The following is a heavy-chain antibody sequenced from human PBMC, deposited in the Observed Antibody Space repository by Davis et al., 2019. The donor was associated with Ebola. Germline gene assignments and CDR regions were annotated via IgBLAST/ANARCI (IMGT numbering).Heavy chain of an antibody. V-gene: IGHV6-1*01. CDR2: TYYNSEWYN. CDR1: GDSMSRNIPA. J-gene: IGHJ4*02. D-gene: IGHD5-12*01. Sequence: HSQTLSLTCDISGDSMSRNIPAWNWIRQSPSRGLEWLGRTYYNSEWYNDYAVSVKSRIIINPDTSKNQFSLQLSSVTPEDTAVYYCARGWLRGYLDYWGQGTLVTVSS. CDR3: ARGWLRGYLDY.